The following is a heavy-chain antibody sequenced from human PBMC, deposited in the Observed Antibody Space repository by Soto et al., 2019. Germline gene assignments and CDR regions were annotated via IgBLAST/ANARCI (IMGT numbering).Heavy chain of an antibody. V-gene: IGHV3-30-3*01. J-gene: IGHJ4*02. CDR3: AREIERLLGY. CDR2: ISYDGRNK. D-gene: IGHD3-3*01. CDR1: GITFSSYA. Sequence: GGSLRLSCAASGITFSSYAMHWVRQAPGKGLEWVAVISYDGRNKYYADSVKGRFTISRDNSKNTLYLQMNSLRAEDTAVYYCAREIERLLGYWGQGTLVTVSS.